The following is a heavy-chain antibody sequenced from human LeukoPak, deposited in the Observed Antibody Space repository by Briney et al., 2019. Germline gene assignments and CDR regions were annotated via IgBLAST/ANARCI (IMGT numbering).Heavy chain of an antibody. CDR3: ARRPDSSGYHSCDY. J-gene: IGHJ4*02. CDR1: VFTLSVYT. V-gene: IGHV3-23*01. CDR2: ISGSGGST. Sequence: PGGALRVSCVASVFTLSVYTMSWVRQALGKGREWVSLISGSGGSTYYADSVKARFTIPRDNSKNTLYPQMNRLRVEHTAVYYCARRPDSSGYHSCDYWGQGTLVTVPS. D-gene: IGHD3-22*01.